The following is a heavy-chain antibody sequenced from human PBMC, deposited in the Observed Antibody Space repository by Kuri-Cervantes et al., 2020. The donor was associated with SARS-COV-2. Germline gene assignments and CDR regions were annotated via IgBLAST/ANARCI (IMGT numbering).Heavy chain of an antibody. CDR1: GFTFSSYA. D-gene: IGHD2-15*01. CDR3: ASRCSGGSCSRLSMDY. V-gene: IGHV3-33*08. J-gene: IGHJ4*02. Sequence: GESLKISCAASGFTFSSYAMHWVRQAPGKGLEWVAVIWYDGSNKYYADSVKGRFTISRDNSKNTLYLQMNSLRAEDTAVYYCASRCSGGSCSRLSMDYWGQGTLVTVSS. CDR2: IWYDGSNK.